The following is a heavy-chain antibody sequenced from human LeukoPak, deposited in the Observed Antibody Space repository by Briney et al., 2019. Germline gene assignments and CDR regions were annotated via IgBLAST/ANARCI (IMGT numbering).Heavy chain of an antibody. Sequence: GGSLRLSCAASGFTFSSYWMHWVRQAPGKGLVWVSRINSDGSSTSYADSVKGRFTISRDNAKNTLYLQMNSLRAEDTAVYYCARGLSSFDDYGQKTDYWGQGTLVTVSS. CDR1: GFTFSSYW. CDR2: INSDGSST. CDR3: ARGLSSFDDYGQKTDY. J-gene: IGHJ4*02. D-gene: IGHD4/OR15-4a*01. V-gene: IGHV3-74*01.